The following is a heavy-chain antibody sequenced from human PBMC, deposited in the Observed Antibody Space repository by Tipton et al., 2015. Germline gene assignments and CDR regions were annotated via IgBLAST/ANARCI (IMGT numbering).Heavy chain of an antibody. D-gene: IGHD6-6*01. CDR1: GFTFSDYS. CDR3: ARGRDYSPSYRFDY. V-gene: IGHV3-11*01. Sequence: SLRLSCAASGFTFSDYSLTWVRQAPGKGLEWVSYISSASTTIYYADSMMGRFSISRDNAKNSVYLHMNSLRVEDTAVYYCARGRDYSPSYRFDYWGPGTLVTVSS. J-gene: IGHJ4*02. CDR2: ISSASTTI.